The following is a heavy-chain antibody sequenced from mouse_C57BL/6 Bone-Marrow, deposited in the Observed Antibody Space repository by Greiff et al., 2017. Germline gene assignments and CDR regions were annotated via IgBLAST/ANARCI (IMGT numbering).Heavy chain of an antibody. D-gene: IGHD1-1*01. J-gene: IGHJ2*01. CDR3: AREGYGSSYPDY. Sequence: EVKLVESGGGLVKPGGSLKLSCAASGFTFSSYAMSWVRQTPEKRLEWVATISAGGSDTYYQDNVKGRLTISRDNAKNNLYLQMSHLKSEDTAMYYCAREGYGSSYPDYWGQGTTLTVSS. CDR2: ISAGGSDT. V-gene: IGHV5-4*01. CDR1: GFTFSSYA.